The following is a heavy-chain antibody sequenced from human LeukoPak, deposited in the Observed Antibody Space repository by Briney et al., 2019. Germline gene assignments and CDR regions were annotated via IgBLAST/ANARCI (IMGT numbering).Heavy chain of an antibody. D-gene: IGHD1-1*01. J-gene: IGHJ4*02. V-gene: IGHV4-38-2*01. Sequence: PSETLSLTCAVSDYSIGSAYYWGWIPQPPGKGLEWIGNIYHSGRTYYNPSLKSRVTISIDTSKNQFSLKLSSVTAADTAVYYCAKSYNWNAEYYFDYWGQGTLVTVSS. CDR3: AKSYNWNAEYYFDY. CDR1: DYSIGSAYY. CDR2: IYHSGRT.